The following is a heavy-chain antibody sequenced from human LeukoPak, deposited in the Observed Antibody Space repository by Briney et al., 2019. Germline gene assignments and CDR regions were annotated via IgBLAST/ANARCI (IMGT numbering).Heavy chain of an antibody. CDR3: ARDRGSITMVRGVNYY. CDR2: ISSGSSTM. CDR1: GFTFSSYS. D-gene: IGHD3-10*01. J-gene: IGHJ4*02. V-gene: IGHV3-48*04. Sequence: PGGSLRLSCAASGFTFSSYSMNWVRQAPGKGLEWVSYISSGSSTMYYADSVKGRFTISRDNAKNSLFLQMNSLRAEDTAVYYCARDRGSITMVRGVNYYWGQGTLVTVSS.